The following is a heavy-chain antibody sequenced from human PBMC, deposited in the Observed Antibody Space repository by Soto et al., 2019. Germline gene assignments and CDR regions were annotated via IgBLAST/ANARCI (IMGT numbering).Heavy chain of an antibody. D-gene: IGHD6-6*01. Sequence: QVQLQESGPGLVKPSQTLSLTCTVSGGSISSGDYYWSWIRQPPGKGPEWIGYIYYSGSTHYNPSLKSRVTISVDPSKNQFSLKLSSVTAADTAVYYCARERPDGARLDPWGQGTLVTVSS. CDR3: ARERPDGARLDP. CDR2: IYYSGST. CDR1: GGSISSGDYY. V-gene: IGHV4-30-4*01. J-gene: IGHJ5*02.